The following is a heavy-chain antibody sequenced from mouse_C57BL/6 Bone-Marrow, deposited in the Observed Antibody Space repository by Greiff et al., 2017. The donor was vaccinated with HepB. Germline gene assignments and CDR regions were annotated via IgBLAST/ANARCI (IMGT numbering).Heavy chain of an antibody. J-gene: IGHJ3*01. D-gene: IGHD2-3*01. Sequence: QVQLKESGAELVKPGASVKLSCKASGYTFTEYTIHWVKQRSGQGLEWIGWFYPGSGSIKYNERFKDKATVTADKSSSTVYMELSRLTSEDSAVYFCARHEGGWLLRGAWFAYWGQGTLVTVSA. CDR3: ARHEGGWLLRGAWFAY. CDR2: FYPGSGSI. V-gene: IGHV1-62-2*01. CDR1: GYTFTEYT.